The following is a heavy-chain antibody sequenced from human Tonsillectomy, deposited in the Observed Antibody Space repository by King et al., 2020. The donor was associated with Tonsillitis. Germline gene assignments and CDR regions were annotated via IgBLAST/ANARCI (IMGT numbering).Heavy chain of an antibody. CDR3: AREVAGFDYYYMDV. CDR2: IYYSGST. D-gene: IGHD5-12*01. CDR1: GGSISSYY. J-gene: IGHJ6*03. Sequence: QVQLQESGPGLVKPSETLSLTCTVSGGSISSYYWSWIRQPPGKGLEWIGYIYYSGSTNYNPSLKSRVTISVDTSKNQFSLKLSAVTAADTAVYYCAREVAGFDYYYMDVWGKGTTVTVSS. V-gene: IGHV4-59*01.